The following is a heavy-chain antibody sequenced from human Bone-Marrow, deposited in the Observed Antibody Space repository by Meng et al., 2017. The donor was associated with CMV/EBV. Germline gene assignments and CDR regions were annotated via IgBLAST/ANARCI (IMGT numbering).Heavy chain of an antibody. Sequence: GGSLRLSCAASGFTFSSHNMKWVRQAPGKGLGWVSYISSSGSTIYYADSVKGRFTISRDNAKNSLYLQMNSLGAEDTAVYYCARGCSSTSCYRSAFDIWGQGTMVTVSS. D-gene: IGHD2-2*01. CDR1: GFTFSSHN. J-gene: IGHJ3*02. CDR2: ISSSGSTI. CDR3: ARGCSSTSCYRSAFDI. V-gene: IGHV3-48*04.